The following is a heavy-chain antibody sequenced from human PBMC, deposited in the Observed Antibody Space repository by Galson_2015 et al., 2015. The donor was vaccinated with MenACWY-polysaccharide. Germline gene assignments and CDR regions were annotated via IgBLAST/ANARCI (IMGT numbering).Heavy chain of an antibody. CDR1: GFTFTSSA. CDR2: TVVGSGNT. CDR3: AAVGGRNSSSWYLDY. Sequence: SVKVSCKASGFTFTSSAVQWVRQARGQRLEWIGWTVVGSGNTNYALKFQERVTITRDMSTSTAYMELSSLRSEDTAVYYCAAVGGRNSSSWYLDYWGQGTLVTVSS. D-gene: IGHD6-13*01. J-gene: IGHJ4*02. V-gene: IGHV1-58*01.